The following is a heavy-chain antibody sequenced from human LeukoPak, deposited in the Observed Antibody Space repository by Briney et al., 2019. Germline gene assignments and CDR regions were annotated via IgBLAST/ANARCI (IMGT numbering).Heavy chain of an antibody. CDR1: GFTFDDYG. D-gene: IGHD4-17*01. CDR2: INWNGGST. CDR3: ARVYDYGERKYWYFDL. Sequence: RPGGSLRLXCAASGFTFDDYGMSWARQAPGKGLEWVSGINWNGGSTGYADSVKGRFTISRDNAKNSLYLQMNSLRAEDTALYYCARVYDYGERKYWYFDLWGPGTLVTVSS. J-gene: IGHJ2*01. V-gene: IGHV3-20*04.